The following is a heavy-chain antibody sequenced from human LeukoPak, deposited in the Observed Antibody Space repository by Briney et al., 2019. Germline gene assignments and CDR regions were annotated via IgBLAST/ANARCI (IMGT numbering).Heavy chain of an antibody. CDR3: AKDLAQWLGAPFDY. CDR1: GFTFDDYA. J-gene: IGHJ4*02. CDR2: ISWNSGSI. Sequence: GGSLRLSCAASGFTFDDYAMHWVRQAPGKGLEWVSGISWNSGSIGYADSVKGRFTISKDNAKNSLYLQMNSLRAEDTAVYYCAKDLAQWLGAPFDYWGQGTLVTVSS. V-gene: IGHV3-9*01. D-gene: IGHD6-19*01.